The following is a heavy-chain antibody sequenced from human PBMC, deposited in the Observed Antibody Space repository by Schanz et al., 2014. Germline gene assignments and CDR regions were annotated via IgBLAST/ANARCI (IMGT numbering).Heavy chain of an antibody. CDR3: AKTLFPGGTQTFGN. CDR2: FDAHDGRA. J-gene: IGHJ4*02. Sequence: EVQLLESGGGLVQPGGSLRLSCEASGFSFGNYGMSWVRQAPGKGLEWVSGFDAHDGRAYYADSAKGRFTISRDNSKSTLYVEMNSLGVENTALDYCAKTLFPGGTQTFGNWGRGTLVTVSS. CDR1: GFSFGNYG. V-gene: IGHV3-23*01. D-gene: IGHD2-8*02.